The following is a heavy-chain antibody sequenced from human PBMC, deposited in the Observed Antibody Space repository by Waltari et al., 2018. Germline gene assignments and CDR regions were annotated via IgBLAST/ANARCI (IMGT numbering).Heavy chain of an antibody. CDR2: IIPILGIA. D-gene: IGHD6-6*01. J-gene: IGHJ4*02. V-gene: IGHV1-69*04. Sequence: QVQLVQSGAEVKKPGSSVKVSCKASGGTFSSYAISWARQAPGPGLEWMGGIIPILGIANYAQKFQGRVTITADESTSTAYMELSSLRSEDTAVYYCARDDPSSSSHYFDYWGQGTLVTVSS. CDR1: GGTFSSYA. CDR3: ARDDPSSSSHYFDY.